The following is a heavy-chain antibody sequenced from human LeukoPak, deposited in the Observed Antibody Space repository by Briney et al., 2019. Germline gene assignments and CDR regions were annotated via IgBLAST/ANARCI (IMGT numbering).Heavy chain of an antibody. CDR1: GYTFRNYG. J-gene: IGHJ4*02. D-gene: IGHD4-17*01. Sequence: ASVKVSCKASGYTFRNYGILWVRQAPRQGLEWMGWVSPYNDNTNYAQNFQGRVTMTTDTSTNLAYMELRSLRYDDTAVYYCAREGHDYGDNTPDYWGRGTLVTVSS. CDR2: VSPYNDNT. CDR3: AREGHDYGDNTPDY. V-gene: IGHV1-18*01.